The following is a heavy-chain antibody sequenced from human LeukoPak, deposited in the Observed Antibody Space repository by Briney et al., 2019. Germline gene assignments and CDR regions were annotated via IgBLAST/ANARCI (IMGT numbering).Heavy chain of an antibody. J-gene: IGHJ6*02. CDR3: AKPYSSSSSEYYYYYGMDV. D-gene: IGHD6-13*01. CDR1: GFTFDDYA. V-gene: IGHV3-43*02. CDR2: ISGDGGRT. Sequence: GGSLRLSCAASGFTFDDYAMHWVRQAPGKGREWVSLISGDGGRTYYADSVKGRFTISRDNSKNSLYLQMNSLRTEDTALYYCAKPYSSSSSEYYYYYGMDVWGQETTVTVSS.